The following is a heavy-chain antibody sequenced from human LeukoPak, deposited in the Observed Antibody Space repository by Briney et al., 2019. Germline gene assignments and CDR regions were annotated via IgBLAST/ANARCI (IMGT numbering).Heavy chain of an antibody. V-gene: IGHV1-69*02. CDR1: GGTFSSCT. D-gene: IGHD3-10*01. CDR3: ASPMVRGVHYGMDV. CDR2: IIPILGIA. J-gene: IGHJ6*02. Sequence: SVKVSCKASGGTFSSCTISWVRQAPGQGLEWMGRIIPILGIANYAQKFQGRVTITADKSTSTAYMELSSLRSEDTAVYYCASPMVRGVHYGMDVWGQGTTVTVSS.